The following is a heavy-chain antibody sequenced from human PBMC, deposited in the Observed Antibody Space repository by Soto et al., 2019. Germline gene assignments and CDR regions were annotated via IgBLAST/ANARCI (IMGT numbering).Heavy chain of an antibody. Sequence: QVQLVQSGAEVKKPGSSVKVSCKASGGTFSSYTISWVRQAPGQGLEWMGRIIPILGIANYAQKFQGRVTITADKSTSTAYMELSSLRSEDTAVYYCARDRSYGDYDWFGPWGQGTLVTVSS. CDR3: ARDRSYGDYDWFGP. CDR1: GGTFSSYT. J-gene: IGHJ5*02. D-gene: IGHD4-17*01. V-gene: IGHV1-69*08. CDR2: IIPILGIA.